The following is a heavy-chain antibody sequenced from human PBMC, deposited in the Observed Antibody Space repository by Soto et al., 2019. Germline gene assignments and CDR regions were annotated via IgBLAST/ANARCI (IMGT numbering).Heavy chain of an antibody. D-gene: IGHD1-1*01. CDR2: IYYSGST. CDR3: ARGDDFAGNDYFGY. CDR1: GGSISSGDYY. J-gene: IGHJ4*02. V-gene: IGHV4-30-4*01. Sequence: LSLTCTVSGGSISSGDYYWSWIRQPPGKGLEWIGYIYYSGSTYYNPSLKSRVTISVDTSKNQFSLKLSSVTAADTAVYFCARGDDFAGNDYFGYWGQGLLVTVSS.